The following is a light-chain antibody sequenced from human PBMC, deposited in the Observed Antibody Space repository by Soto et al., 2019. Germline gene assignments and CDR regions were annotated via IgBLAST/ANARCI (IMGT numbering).Light chain of an antibody. V-gene: IGLV2-23*01. CDR1: SSDVGTYSL. J-gene: IGLJ3*02. Sequence: QSVLTQPASVSGSPGQSIIISCTGASSDVGTYSLVSWYQQHPGKAPKLMIYAGSGRPSGVSNRFSGSTSDNTASLTISGLQPEDEADYYCCSYAGSTNFVLFGGGTKVTVL. CDR3: CSYAGSTNFVL. CDR2: AGS.